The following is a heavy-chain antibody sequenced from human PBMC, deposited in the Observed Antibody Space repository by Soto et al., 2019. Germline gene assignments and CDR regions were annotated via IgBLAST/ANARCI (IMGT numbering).Heavy chain of an antibody. D-gene: IGHD1-26*01. CDR2: LSSNGGNT. CDR3: AKYSGSYYSFEF. J-gene: IGHJ4*02. Sequence: EVQLLESGGGSVQPGGSLRLSCAXXGFXFSSYAMSWVRQAPGKGLEWVSSLSSNGGNTYYADSVKGRFIISRDNSRNTLFLQMNSLRAEDTAVYYCAKYSGSYYSFEFWGQGTLVTVSS. V-gene: IGHV3-23*01. CDR1: GFXFSSYA.